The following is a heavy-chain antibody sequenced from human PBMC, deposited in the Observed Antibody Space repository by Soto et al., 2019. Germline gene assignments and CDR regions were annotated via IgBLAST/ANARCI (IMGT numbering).Heavy chain of an antibody. V-gene: IGHV4-34*01. CDR3: VRIRYQLPSPVLWLDP. D-gene: IGHD3-16*01. J-gene: IGHJ5*02. CDR2: INHVGGT. CDR1: GGFLSESY. Sequence: PETLCLTCAVYGGFLSESYWTWIRQPPGKGLEWIGEINHVGGTNYNPSLKSRVTMSVDTSQNQFSLRLISVTAADTAMYFCVRIRYQLPSPVLWLDPWGQGTPVTVSS.